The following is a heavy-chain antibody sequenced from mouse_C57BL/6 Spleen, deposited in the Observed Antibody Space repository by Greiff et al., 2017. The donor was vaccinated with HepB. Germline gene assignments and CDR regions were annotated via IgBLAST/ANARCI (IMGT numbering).Heavy chain of an antibody. D-gene: IGHD3-1*01. J-gene: IGHJ4*01. CDR2: INPNYGTT. Sequence: VQLQQSGPELVKPGASVKISCKASGYSFTDYNMNWVKQSNGKSLEWIGVINPNYGTTSYNQKFKGKATSTVDQSSSTAYMQHNSLTSEDSAVYCGARSGGGAMDYWGQGTSVTVSS. CDR1: GYSFTDYN. CDR3: ARSGGGAMDY. V-gene: IGHV1-39*01.